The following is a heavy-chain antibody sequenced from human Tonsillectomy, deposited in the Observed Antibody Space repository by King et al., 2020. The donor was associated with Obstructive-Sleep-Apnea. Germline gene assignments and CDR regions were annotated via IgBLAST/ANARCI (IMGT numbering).Heavy chain of an antibody. CDR2: TRNKANSFTT. CDR1: GFTFSNHY. V-gene: IGHV3-72*01. CDR3: TRAHYGSGSYGMDV. Sequence: VQLVESGGGLVQPGGSLRLSCAVSGFTFSNHYIDWVRQAPGKGLEWVGRTRNKANSFTTEYAASVKGRFTISRDDSNNSLYLQMNSLKTEDTAVYYCTRAHYGSGSYGMDVWGQGTTVTVSS. D-gene: IGHD3-10*01. J-gene: IGHJ6*02.